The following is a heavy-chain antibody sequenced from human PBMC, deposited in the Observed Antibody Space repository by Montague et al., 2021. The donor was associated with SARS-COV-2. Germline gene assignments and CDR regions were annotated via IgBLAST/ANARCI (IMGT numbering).Heavy chain of an antibody. Sequence: TLSLTCTVSGDSITSGSYYWNWVRQPAGKGLEWVGRSYTSGSIDYNPSLKSRLTISVDTSKNQFSLQLSSVTAADTAVYFCAREWGSYSGRFDYWGQGALVTVPS. J-gene: IGHJ4*02. D-gene: IGHD1-26*01. CDR3: AREWGSYSGRFDY. CDR2: SYTSGSI. V-gene: IGHV4-61*02. CDR1: GDSITSGSYY.